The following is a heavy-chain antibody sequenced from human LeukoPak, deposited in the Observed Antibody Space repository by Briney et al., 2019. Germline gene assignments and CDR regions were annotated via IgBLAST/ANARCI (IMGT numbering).Heavy chain of an antibody. Sequence: PSETLSLTCAVYGGSFSGYYWSWIRQPPGKGLERIGEINHSGSTNYNPSLKSRVTISVDTSKNQFSLKLSSVTAADTAVYYCARVAVLRYFDWLSSISYFDYWGQGTLVTVSS. CDR1: GGSFSGYY. CDR2: INHSGST. V-gene: IGHV4-34*01. CDR3: ARVAVLRYFDWLSSISYFDY. J-gene: IGHJ4*02. D-gene: IGHD3-9*01.